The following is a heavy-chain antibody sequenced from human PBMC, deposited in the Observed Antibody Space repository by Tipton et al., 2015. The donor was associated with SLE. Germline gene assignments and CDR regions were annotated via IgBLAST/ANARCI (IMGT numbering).Heavy chain of an antibody. Sequence: TLSLTCTVSGGSISSGSYYWSWIRQPAGKGLEWIGRIYTSGSTNYNPSLKSRVTISVGTSKNQFSLKLSSVTAADTAVYYCARGDYSNYGWFDPWGQGTLVTVSS. D-gene: IGHD4-11*01. CDR1: GGSISSGSYY. J-gene: IGHJ5*02. CDR3: ARGDYSNYGWFDP. V-gene: IGHV4-61*02. CDR2: IYTSGST.